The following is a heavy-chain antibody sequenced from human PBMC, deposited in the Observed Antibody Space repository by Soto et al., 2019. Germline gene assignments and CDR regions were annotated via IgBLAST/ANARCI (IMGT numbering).Heavy chain of an antibody. Sequence: SETLSLTCAVYGGSFSGYYWSWIRQPPGKGLEWIGEINHSGSTNYNPSLKSRVTISVDTSKNQFSLKLCSVTAADTAVYYCARAKGGTDAFDIWGQGTMVTVSS. CDR1: GGSFSGYY. J-gene: IGHJ3*02. CDR3: ARAKGGTDAFDI. D-gene: IGHD3-16*01. CDR2: INHSGST. V-gene: IGHV4-34*01.